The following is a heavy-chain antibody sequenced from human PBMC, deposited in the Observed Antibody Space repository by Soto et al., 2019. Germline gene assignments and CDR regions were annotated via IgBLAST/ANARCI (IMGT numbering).Heavy chain of an antibody. D-gene: IGHD6-13*01. CDR3: ARLSSSRYLDY. Sequence: ASVKVSCKASGYTFTSYAMHWVRQAPGQRLEWMGWINAGNGNTKYSQKFQGQVTISADKSISTAYLQWSSLKASDTAMYYCARLSSSRYLDYWGQGTLVTVSS. CDR1: GYTFTSYA. J-gene: IGHJ4*02. V-gene: IGHV1-3*01. CDR2: INAGNGNT.